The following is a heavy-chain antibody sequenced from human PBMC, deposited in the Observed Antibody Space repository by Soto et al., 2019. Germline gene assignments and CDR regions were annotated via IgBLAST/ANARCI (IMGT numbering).Heavy chain of an antibody. D-gene: IGHD5-12*01. Sequence: QVQLQESGPGLVKPSQTLSLTCTVSGGSISSGGYYWSWIRQHPGKGLEWIGYLYYSGSTYYNPSLKSRVTRSVDTSKNQFSLKRSSVTAADTAVYYCARGEMATMYYFDYWGQGTLVTVSS. CDR2: LYYSGST. CDR1: GGSISSGGYY. CDR3: ARGEMATMYYFDY. V-gene: IGHV4-31*03. J-gene: IGHJ4*02.